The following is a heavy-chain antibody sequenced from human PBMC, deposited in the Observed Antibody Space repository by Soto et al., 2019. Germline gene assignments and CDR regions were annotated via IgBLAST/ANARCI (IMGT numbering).Heavy chain of an antibody. CDR1: GYTFTSYG. CDR2: LSGYNGNT. J-gene: IGHJ5*02. V-gene: IGHV1-18*01. CDR3: ARSGIWSGYFLPPTDANWFDP. Sequence: ASVKVSCKPSGYTFTSYGISWVRQAPGQGLEWMGWLSGYNGNTNYAQKLQGRVTMTTDTSTSTAYMELRSLRSDDTAVYYCARSGIWSGYFLPPTDANWFDPWGQGTLVTVS. D-gene: IGHD3-3*01.